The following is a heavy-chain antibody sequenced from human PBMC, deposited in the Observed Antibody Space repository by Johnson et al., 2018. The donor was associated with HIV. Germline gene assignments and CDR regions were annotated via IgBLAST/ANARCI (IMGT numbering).Heavy chain of an antibody. CDR2: IRFDETIK. CDR1: GFTFSSHW. CDR3: AKAVGGYAFDI. D-gene: IGHD1-26*01. Sequence: VQLVESGGGVVRPGGSLRLSCAASGFTFSSHWMTWVRQAPGKGLEWVAFIRFDETIKYYGDSVKGRFTISRDNSKNTLYLQMNSLRVEDTAVYYCAKAVGGYAFDIWGQGTMVTVSS. J-gene: IGHJ3*02. V-gene: IGHV3-30*02.